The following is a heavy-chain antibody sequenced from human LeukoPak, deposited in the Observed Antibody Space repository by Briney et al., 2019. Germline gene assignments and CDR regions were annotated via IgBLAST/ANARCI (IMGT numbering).Heavy chain of an antibody. CDR2: ISSGGGYT. CDR1: GFAFSTYA. D-gene: IGHD2-2*01. Sequence: GGSLRLSCAASGFAFSTYAMSWVRQAPGKGLEWASAISSGGGYTYHADSVKGRFTISRDDSKNTLYLQMSSLRAEDTAVYYCASYCSSTCSPSGFDIWGRGTLVTVSS. CDR3: ASYCSSTCSPSGFDI. V-gene: IGHV3-23*01. J-gene: IGHJ4*02.